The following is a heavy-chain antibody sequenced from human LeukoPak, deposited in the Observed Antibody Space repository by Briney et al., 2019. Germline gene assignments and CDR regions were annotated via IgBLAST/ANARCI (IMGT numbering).Heavy chain of an antibody. CDR2: ISAYNGNT. Sequence: GSVKVSCKASGYTFTSYGISWVRQAPGQGLEWMGWISAYNGNTNYAQKLQGRVTMTTDTSTSTAYMELRSLRSDDTAVYYCAIYTVGLGAFDIWGQGTMATVSS. D-gene: IGHD2-21*01. CDR1: GYTFTSYG. J-gene: IGHJ3*02. V-gene: IGHV1-18*01. CDR3: AIYTVGLGAFDI.